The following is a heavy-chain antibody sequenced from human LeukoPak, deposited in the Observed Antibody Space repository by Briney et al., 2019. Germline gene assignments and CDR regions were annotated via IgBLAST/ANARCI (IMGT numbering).Heavy chain of an antibody. CDR3: ARVAGYYPYFDY. CDR2: INSDGSST. V-gene: IGHV3-74*01. Sequence: PGGSLRLSCAASGFTFSSYAMSWVRQAPGKGLVWVSRINSDGSSTSYADSVKDRFTISRDNAKNTLYLQMNSLRAEDTAVYYCARVAGYYPYFDYWGQGTLVTVSS. D-gene: IGHD3-10*01. CDR1: GFTFSSYA. J-gene: IGHJ4*02.